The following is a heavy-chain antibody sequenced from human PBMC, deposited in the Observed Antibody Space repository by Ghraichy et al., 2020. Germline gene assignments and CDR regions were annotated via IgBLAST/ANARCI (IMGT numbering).Heavy chain of an antibody. CDR3: ARGGRDGDNYY. CDR2: FYPGGST. V-gene: IGHV3-53*01. Sequence: GESLNISCAASGFSVTNNYMSWVRQTPGKGLEWVSVFYPGGSTYYADSVKSRFTISTDSSKNTLYLQMNSLRAEDTAVYHCARGGRDGDNYYWGQGTLVTVSS. J-gene: IGHJ4*01. D-gene: IGHD5-24*01. CDR1: GFSVTNNY.